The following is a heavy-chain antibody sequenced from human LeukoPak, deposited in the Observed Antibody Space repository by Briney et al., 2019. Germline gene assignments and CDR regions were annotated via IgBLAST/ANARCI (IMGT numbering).Heavy chain of an antibody. Sequence: SQTLSLTCTVSGCSISSGSYYWSWIRQPAGKGLEWIGRIYTSGSTNYNPSLKSRVTISVDTSKDQFSLKLSSVTAADTAVYYCARDRYGGADYWGQGTLVTVSS. D-gene: IGHD2-21*01. CDR2: IYTSGST. V-gene: IGHV4-61*02. CDR3: ARDRYGGADY. J-gene: IGHJ4*02. CDR1: GCSISSGSYY.